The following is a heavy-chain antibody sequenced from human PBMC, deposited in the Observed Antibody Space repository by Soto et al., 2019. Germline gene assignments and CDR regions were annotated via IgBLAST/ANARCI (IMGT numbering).Heavy chain of an antibody. V-gene: IGHV3-49*03. Sequence: AGGSLGLSCTASGFTFGDYAMSWFRQAPGKGLEWVGFIRSKAYGGTTEYAASVKGRFTISRDDSKSIAYLQMNSLKTEDTAVYYCTTDRVVRGVPHYPIDYWGQGTLVTVSS. CDR3: TTDRVVRGVPHYPIDY. CDR1: GFTFGDYA. D-gene: IGHD3-10*01. J-gene: IGHJ4*02. CDR2: IRSKAYGGTT.